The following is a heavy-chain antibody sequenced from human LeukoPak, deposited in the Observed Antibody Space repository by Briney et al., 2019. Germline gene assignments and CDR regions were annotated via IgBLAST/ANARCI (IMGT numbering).Heavy chain of an antibody. CDR1: GGSISSSSYY. J-gene: IGHJ4*02. CDR3: AREVYDMARWYFDY. V-gene: IGHV4-39*07. Sequence: SETLSLTCTVSGGSISSSSYYWGWIRQPPGKGLEWIGSIYYSGSTYYNPSLKSRVTISVDTSKNQFSLKVSSVTAADTAVYYCAREVYDMARWYFDYWGQGTLVTVSS. D-gene: IGHD3-9*01. CDR2: IYYSGST.